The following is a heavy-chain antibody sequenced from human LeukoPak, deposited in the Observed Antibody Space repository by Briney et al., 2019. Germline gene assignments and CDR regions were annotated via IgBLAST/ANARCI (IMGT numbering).Heavy chain of an antibody. D-gene: IGHD6-13*01. CDR2: IYYSGST. CDR3: ARAGYSSSWYPSIDY. V-gene: IGHV4-59*01. Sequence: SETLSLTCTVSGGSISIYYWSWIRQPPGKGLEWIGYIYYSGSTNYNPSLKSRVTISVDTSKNQFSLKLSSVTAADTAVYYCARAGYSSSWYPSIDYWGQGTLVTVSS. CDR1: GGSISIYY. J-gene: IGHJ4*02.